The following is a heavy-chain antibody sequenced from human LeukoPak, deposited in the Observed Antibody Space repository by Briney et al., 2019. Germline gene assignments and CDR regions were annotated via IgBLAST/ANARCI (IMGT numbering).Heavy chain of an antibody. D-gene: IGHD6-19*01. CDR3: AHIAVGQSDFDH. J-gene: IGHJ4*02. V-gene: IGHV3-15*05. CDR2: IKSKAGGEIR. Sequence: GGSLRLSCAVSGITFSNAWMTWVRQAPGKGLEWVGRIKSKAGGEIRDYAAPVKGRFTISRDDSIDAGYLEMSGLKTEDTAMYYCAHIAVGQSDFDHWGQGTLVTVSS. CDR1: GITFSNAW.